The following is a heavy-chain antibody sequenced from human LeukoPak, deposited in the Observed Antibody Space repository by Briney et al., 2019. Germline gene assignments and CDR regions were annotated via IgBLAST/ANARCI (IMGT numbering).Heavy chain of an antibody. CDR2: IIPIFHTA. CDR1: GDTFSNYA. Sequence: SVKVSCKASGDTFSNYAISWVRQAPGQGLEWMGGIIPIFHTANYAQKFQGRVTITADESTSTVYMELTSLRSENTAVYYCARSDDSGYYLSFDHWGQGTLVTVSS. V-gene: IGHV1-69*13. J-gene: IGHJ4*02. CDR3: ARSDDSGYYLSFDH. D-gene: IGHD3-22*01.